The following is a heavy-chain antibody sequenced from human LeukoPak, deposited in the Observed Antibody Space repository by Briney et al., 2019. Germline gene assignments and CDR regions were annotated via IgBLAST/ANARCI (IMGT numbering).Heavy chain of an antibody. J-gene: IGHJ4*02. D-gene: IGHD3-22*01. Sequence: GGSLRLSCAASGFTFSSYGMHWVRQAPGKGLEWVAFIRYDGSNKYYADSVKGRFTISRDNSKNTLYLQMNSLRAEDTAVYYCARNYDSSGYSFDYWGQGTLVTVSS. CDR2: IRYDGSNK. V-gene: IGHV3-30*02. CDR1: GFTFSSYG. CDR3: ARNYDSSGYSFDY.